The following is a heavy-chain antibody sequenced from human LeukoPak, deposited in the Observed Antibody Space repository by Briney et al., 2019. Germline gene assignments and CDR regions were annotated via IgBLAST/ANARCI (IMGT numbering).Heavy chain of an antibody. CDR2: IIPIFGIA. CDR1: GGTFSSYA. D-gene: IGHD6-6*01. Sequence: EASVKVSCKASGGTFSSYAISWVRQAPGQGLEWMGRIIPIFGIANYAQKFQGRVTIIADKSTSTAYMELSSLRSEDTAVYYCASQYSSSGDYYYYGMDVWDQGTTVTVSS. J-gene: IGHJ6*02. CDR3: ASQYSSSGDYYYYGMDV. V-gene: IGHV1-69*04.